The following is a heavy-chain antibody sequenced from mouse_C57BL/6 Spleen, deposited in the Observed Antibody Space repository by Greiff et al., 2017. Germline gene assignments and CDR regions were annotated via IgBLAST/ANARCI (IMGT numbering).Heavy chain of an antibody. CDR3: AREGLLRAWFAY. V-gene: IGHV5-4*01. Sequence: EVQRVESGGGLVKPGGSLTLSCAVSGFTFSSYAMSWVRQTPEKRLEWVATISDGGRYPYYPDNVKGRFTISRDNAKNNLYLQMSHLKSEDTAMYYCAREGLLRAWFAYWGQGTLVTVSA. J-gene: IGHJ3*01. D-gene: IGHD1-1*01. CDR1: GFTFSSYA. CDR2: ISDGGRYP.